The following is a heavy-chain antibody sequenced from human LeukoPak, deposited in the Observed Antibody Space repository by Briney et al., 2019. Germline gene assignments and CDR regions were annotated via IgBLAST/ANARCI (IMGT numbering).Heavy chain of an antibody. Sequence: GGSLRLSCAASGFTFSSYGMHWVRQAPGKGLEWVAVIWYDGSNKYYADSVKGRFTISRDNSKNTLYLQMNSLRAEDTAVYYCARETGDPYYYYYGMDVWGQGTTVTVSS. CDR2: IWYDGSNK. CDR1: GFTFSSYG. J-gene: IGHJ6*02. CDR3: ARETGDPYYYYYGMDV. V-gene: IGHV3-33*01. D-gene: IGHD7-27*01.